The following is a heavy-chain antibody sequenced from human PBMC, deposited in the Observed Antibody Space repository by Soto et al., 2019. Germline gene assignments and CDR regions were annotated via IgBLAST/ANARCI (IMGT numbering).Heavy chain of an antibody. D-gene: IGHD5-12*01. CDR2: ISWNSGSI. V-gene: IGHV3-9*01. J-gene: IGHJ3*02. CDR3: ALGGPSRDGYNFGAFDI. CDR1: GFTFDDYA. Sequence: GGSMRLSCAASGFTFDDYAMHWVRPAPGKGLEWVSGISWNSGSIGYADSVKGRFTISRDNAKNSLYLQMNSLRAEDTALYYCALGGPSRDGYNFGAFDIWGQGTMVTVSS.